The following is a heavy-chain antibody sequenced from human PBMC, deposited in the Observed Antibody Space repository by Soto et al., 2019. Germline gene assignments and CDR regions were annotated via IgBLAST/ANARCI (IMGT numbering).Heavy chain of an antibody. CDR3: ARRTYGMDV. J-gene: IGHJ6*02. CDR1: GFSFSDYY. V-gene: IGHV3-11*01. Sequence: PGGSLRLSCAASGFSFSDYYMSWIRRAPGKGLEWVSYIGASGSPIYFGDSVKGRFSISRDNTNNSLYLQMNSLRPDDTADYYCARRTYGMDVWGQGTTVIVSS. CDR2: IGASGSPI.